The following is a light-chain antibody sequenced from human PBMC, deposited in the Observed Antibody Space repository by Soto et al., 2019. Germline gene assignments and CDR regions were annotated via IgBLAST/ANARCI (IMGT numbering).Light chain of an antibody. J-gene: IGKJ1*01. Sequence: DIQMTQSPSTLSASVGDRVTITCRSSESISNLLAWYQQKPGKAPNLLIYKASSLQSGVPSRFSGSGSGTEFTLTISSLQPDDFATYYCQHYNSYSEAFGQGTKVDIK. CDR1: ESISNL. CDR3: QHYNSYSEA. V-gene: IGKV1-5*03. CDR2: KAS.